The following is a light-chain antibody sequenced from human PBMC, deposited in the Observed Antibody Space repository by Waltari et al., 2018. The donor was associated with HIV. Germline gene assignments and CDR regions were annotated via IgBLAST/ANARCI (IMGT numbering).Light chain of an antibody. V-gene: IGKV3-11*01. CDR3: QHRSEWPT. CDR2: DAS. CDR1: QSVRSY. J-gene: IGKJ1*01. Sequence: EIVLTQSPATLSLSPGERATLSCRASQSVRSYVAWFQQKPAQAPRLLIYDASNRATGIPARFSGSGSGTDFSLTISALEPEDFAVYFCQHRSEWPTFGLGTRVEVK.